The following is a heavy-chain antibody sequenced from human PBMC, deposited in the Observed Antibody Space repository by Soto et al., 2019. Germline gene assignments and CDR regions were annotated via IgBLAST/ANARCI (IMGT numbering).Heavy chain of an antibody. CDR2: MDPTSGNT. CDR1: GYTFTSYD. D-gene: IGHD6-13*01. CDR3: AREPSSSWRFDY. J-gene: IGHJ4*02. Sequence: HVQLVQSGAEVKKPGASVKVSCKASGYTFTSYDINWVRQATGQGLEWMGWMDPTSGNTGYAQKFQGRVTMTRNTSISTAYMELSSLRSEDTAVYYCAREPSSSWRFDYWGQGTLVTVSS. V-gene: IGHV1-8*01.